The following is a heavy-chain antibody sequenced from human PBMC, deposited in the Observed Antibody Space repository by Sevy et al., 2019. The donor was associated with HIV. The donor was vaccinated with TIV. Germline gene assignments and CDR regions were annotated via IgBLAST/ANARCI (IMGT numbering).Heavy chain of an antibody. V-gene: IGHV3-7*01. CDR1: GFTFSRDW. Sequence: GGSLRLSCAASGFTFSRDWKTWVRQAPGKGLEWVAKIKADGSETYSVDSVKGRFSISRDNAKNALYLQMNSLRAEDTAVYYCARGANNLYNWGQGTLVTVSS. D-gene: IGHD3-10*01. CDR3: ARGANNLYN. CDR2: IKADGSET. J-gene: IGHJ4*02.